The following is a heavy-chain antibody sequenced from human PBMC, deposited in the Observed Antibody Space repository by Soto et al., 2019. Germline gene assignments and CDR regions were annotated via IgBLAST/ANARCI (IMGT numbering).Heavy chain of an antibody. CDR1: GFTFSSYG. Sequence: PGGSLRLSCAASGFTFSSYGMHWVRQAPGKGLEWVAVISYDGSNKYYADSVKGRFTISRDNSKNTLYLQMNSLRAEDTAVYYCAKDMADYTHYYYYYGMDVWGQGTTVTVSS. CDR2: ISYDGSNK. D-gene: IGHD4-4*01. V-gene: IGHV3-30*18. J-gene: IGHJ6*02. CDR3: AKDMADYTHYYYYYGMDV.